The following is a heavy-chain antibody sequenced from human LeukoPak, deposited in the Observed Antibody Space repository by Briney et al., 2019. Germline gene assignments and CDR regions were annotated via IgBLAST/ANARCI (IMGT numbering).Heavy chain of an antibody. CDR3: ARDYGAL. CDR1: GFTFSSYG. J-gene: IGHJ4*02. V-gene: IGHV3-30*02. CDR2: IRYDGSNK. D-gene: IGHD3-10*01. Sequence: GGSLRLSCAASGFTFSSYGMHWVRQAPGKGLEWVAFIRYDGSNKYYADSVKGRFTISRDNAKNSLYLQMNSLRAEDTAVYYCARDYGALWGQGTLVTVSS.